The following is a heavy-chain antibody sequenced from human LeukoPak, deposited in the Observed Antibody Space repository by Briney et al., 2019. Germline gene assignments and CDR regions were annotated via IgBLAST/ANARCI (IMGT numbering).Heavy chain of an antibody. J-gene: IGHJ4*02. CDR3: ARHPILDY. CDR2: INPNSGGT. CDR1: GYTITDYY. V-gene: IGHV1-2*02. Sequence: ASVKLSSKASGYTITDYYIHWVRQAPGQGLEWMGWINPNSGGTSYAQKFQDRVTLTRDTSIRTAYMELSRLTSDDTAVYYCARHPILDYWGQGTLVFVSS.